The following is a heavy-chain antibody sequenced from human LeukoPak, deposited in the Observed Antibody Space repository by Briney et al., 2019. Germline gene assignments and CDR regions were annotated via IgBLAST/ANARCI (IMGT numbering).Heavy chain of an antibody. V-gene: IGHV1-69*01. CDR2: IIPIFGTA. CDR3: ARVCERSSSGYYCESWGAFDI. D-gene: IGHD3-22*01. J-gene: IGHJ3*02. CDR1: GCTFSSYA. Sequence: SVKVCCKASGCTFSSYAISWVRQAPGQGLEWMGGIIPIFGTANYAQKFQGRVTITADESTSTACMNLSSLRSQGTAVYSGARVCERSSSGYYCESWGAFDIWGQGTMVTVSS.